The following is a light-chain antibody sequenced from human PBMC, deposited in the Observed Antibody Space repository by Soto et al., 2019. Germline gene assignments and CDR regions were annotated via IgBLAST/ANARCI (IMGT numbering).Light chain of an antibody. CDR1: QSINTW. Sequence: DIQMTQSPSTLSASVGDRVTITCRASQSINTWLAWYQQKPGKAPKFLIYRASTLESGVPPRFSGSGSGTEFTLTISSLQPEDFAVYYCQQYGNFPYTFGQGTKLEIK. V-gene: IGKV1-5*03. CDR3: QQYGNFPYT. CDR2: RAS. J-gene: IGKJ2*01.